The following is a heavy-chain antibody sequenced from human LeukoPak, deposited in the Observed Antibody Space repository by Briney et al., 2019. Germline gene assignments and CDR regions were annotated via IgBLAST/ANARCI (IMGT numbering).Heavy chain of an antibody. CDR3: ARLHYYDSSGYSNAFDI. CDR2: IYYSGST. Sequence: PSETLSLTCTVSGGSISSSSYYWGWIRQPPGKGLEWIVSIYYSGSTYYNPSLKSRVTISVDTSKNQFSLKLSSVTAADTAVYYCARLHYYDSSGYSNAFDIWGQGTMVTVSS. V-gene: IGHV4-39*01. D-gene: IGHD3-22*01. J-gene: IGHJ3*02. CDR1: GGSISSSSYY.